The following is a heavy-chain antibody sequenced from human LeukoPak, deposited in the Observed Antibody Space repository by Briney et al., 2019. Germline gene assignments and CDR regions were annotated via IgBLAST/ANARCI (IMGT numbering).Heavy chain of an antibody. Sequence: LTGGSLRLSCAASGFTVSSNYMSWVRQAPGKGLEWVSVIYSGGSTYYADSVKGRFTISRDNAKNSLYLQMNSLRAEDTAVYYCATLVASFDYWGQGTLVTVSS. CDR3: ATLVASFDY. J-gene: IGHJ4*02. V-gene: IGHV3-53*01. CDR1: GFTVSSNY. D-gene: IGHD2-8*02. CDR2: IYSGGST.